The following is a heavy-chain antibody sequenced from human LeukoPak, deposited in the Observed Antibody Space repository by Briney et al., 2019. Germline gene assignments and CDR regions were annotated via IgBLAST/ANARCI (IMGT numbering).Heavy chain of an antibody. CDR2: ISSSGSTI. CDR1: GFTFSSYE. CDR3: ARSGLVGSGYFPADY. Sequence: GGSLRLSCAASGFTFSSYEMNWVRQAPGKGLEWVSYISSSGSTIYYADSVKGRFTISRDNAKNSLYLQMNSLRAEDTAVYYCARSGLVGSGYFPADYWGQGTLVTVSS. D-gene: IGHD3-22*01. V-gene: IGHV3-48*03. J-gene: IGHJ4*02.